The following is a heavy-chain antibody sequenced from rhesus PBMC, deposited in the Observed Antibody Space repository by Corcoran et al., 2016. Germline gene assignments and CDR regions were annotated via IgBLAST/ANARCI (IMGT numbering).Heavy chain of an antibody. J-gene: IGHJ4*01. D-gene: IGHD1-20*01. CDR3: AKRGIAGTETHFDY. CDR2: INSGGGST. CDR1: GFTFSSYC. V-gene: IGHV3S5*01. Sequence: EVQLVETGGGLVQPGGSLKLSCAASGFTFSSYCMSWVRQAPGTGLEWVSDINSGGGSTYCADSGKGRFTISRENSKNTLSLQMNSLRAEETAVYYCAKRGIAGTETHFDYWGQGVLVTVSS.